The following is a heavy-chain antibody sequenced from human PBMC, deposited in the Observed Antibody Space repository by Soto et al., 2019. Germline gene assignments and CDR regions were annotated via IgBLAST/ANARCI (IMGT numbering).Heavy chain of an antibody. CDR1: GGTFSSYA. CDR2: IIPIFGTA. D-gene: IGHD6-19*01. J-gene: IGHJ3*02. CDR3: ATGIAVAGRMRFDAFDI. Sequence: QVQLVQSGAEVKKPGSSVKVSCKASGGTFSSYAISWVRQAPGQGLERMGGIIPIFGTANYAQKFQGRVTITADESTSTAYMELSSLRSEDTAVYYCATGIAVAGRMRFDAFDIWGQGTMVTVSS. V-gene: IGHV1-69*01.